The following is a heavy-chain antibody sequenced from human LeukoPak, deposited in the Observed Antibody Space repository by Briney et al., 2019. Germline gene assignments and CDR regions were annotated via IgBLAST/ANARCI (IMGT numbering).Heavy chain of an antibody. CDR3: AKEGYSYGDY. CDR1: GFTFSSYA. D-gene: IGHD5-18*01. J-gene: IGHJ4*02. CDR2: ISGSGGST. Sequence: PGGSLKVSCTASGFTFSSYAMSWVRQAPGQGLEWVSGISGSGGSTYYADSFKGRFTISRDNSKNTLYLQMTSLRAEDTAVYYCAKEGYSYGDYWGQGTLVTVSS. V-gene: IGHV3-23*01.